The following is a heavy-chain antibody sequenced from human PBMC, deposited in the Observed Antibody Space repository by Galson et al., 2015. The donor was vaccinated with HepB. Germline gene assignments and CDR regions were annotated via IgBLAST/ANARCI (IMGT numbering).Heavy chain of an antibody. D-gene: IGHD3-22*01. Sequence: SLRLSCAASGFTFSSYGMHWVRQAPGKGLEWVAVIWYDGSNKYYGDSVKGRFTISRDNSKNTLYLQVNSLRVEDTAVYYCARAQISMIVGYFDNWGQGTLVTVSS. J-gene: IGHJ4*02. CDR3: ARAQISMIVGYFDN. CDR1: GFTFSSYG. CDR2: IWYDGSNK. V-gene: IGHV3-33*01.